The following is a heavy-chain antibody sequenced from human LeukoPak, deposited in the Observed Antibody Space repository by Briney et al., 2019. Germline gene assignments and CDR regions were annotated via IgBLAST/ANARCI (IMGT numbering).Heavy chain of an antibody. D-gene: IGHD3-10*01. J-gene: IGHJ4*02. CDR1: GGSISSGGYS. CDR2: IYHSGST. V-gene: IGHV4-30-2*01. CDR3: AREDYYGSGSYVTDY. Sequence: PSETLSLTCAVSGGSISSGGYSWSWIRQPPGKGLEWIGYIYHSGSTYYNPSLKSRVTISVDRSKNQFSLKLSSVTAADTAVYYCAREDYYGSGSYVTDYWGQGTLVTVSS.